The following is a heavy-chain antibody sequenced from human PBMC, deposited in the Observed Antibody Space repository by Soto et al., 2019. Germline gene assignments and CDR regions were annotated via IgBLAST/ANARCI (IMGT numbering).Heavy chain of an antibody. J-gene: IGHJ4*02. Sequence: QVQLQESGPGLVKPSETLSLTCTVSGASISSSYYWSWIRQPPGKGLEWIGYIYYSGSTNSNPSLKSRVTVSVDTSRNQFSLKLSSVTAADTAKFYCARALRAGVAEPGVFDSWGQGTLVTVSS. CDR1: GASISSSYY. CDR3: ARALRAGVAEPGVFDS. D-gene: IGHD6-19*01. V-gene: IGHV4-59*01. CDR2: IYYSGST.